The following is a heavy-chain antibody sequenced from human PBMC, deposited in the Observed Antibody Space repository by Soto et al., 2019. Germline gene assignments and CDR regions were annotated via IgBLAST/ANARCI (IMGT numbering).Heavy chain of an antibody. J-gene: IGHJ3*02. D-gene: IGHD3-22*01. CDR1: GGSISSGGYY. CDR2: IYYSGST. CDR3: ARESITMISLRAFDI. Sequence: QVQLQESGPGLVKPSQTLSLTCTVSGGSISSGGYYWSWIRQHPGKGLEWIGYIYYSGSTYYNPSLKSRVTISVDTSKNQFSLKLSSVTAADTAVYYCARESITMISLRAFDIWGQGTMVTVSS. V-gene: IGHV4-31*03.